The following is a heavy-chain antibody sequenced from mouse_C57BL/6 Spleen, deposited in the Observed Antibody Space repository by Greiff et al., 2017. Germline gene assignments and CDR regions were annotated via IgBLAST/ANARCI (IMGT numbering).Heavy chain of an antibody. J-gene: IGHJ2*01. CDR1: GFTFSSYA. CDR3: ARVDYDGSYVDY. Sequence: EVQLVESGGGLVKPGGSLKLSCAASGFTFSSYAMSWVRQTPEKRLEWVATISDGGSYTYYPDNVKGRFTISRDNAKNNLYLQMRHLKSEDTAMYYCARVDYDGSYVDYWGQGTTLTVSS. V-gene: IGHV5-4*01. D-gene: IGHD2-4*01. CDR2: ISDGGSYT.